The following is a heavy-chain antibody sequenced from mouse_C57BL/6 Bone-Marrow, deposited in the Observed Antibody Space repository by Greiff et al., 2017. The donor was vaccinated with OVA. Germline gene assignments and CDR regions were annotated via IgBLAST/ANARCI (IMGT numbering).Heavy chain of an antibody. Sequence: VQLQQSGAELARPGASVKLSCKASGYTLTSYGISWVKQRTGQGLEWIGEIYPTSGNTYYNEKFKGKATLTADKSPSTAYMELRSLTSEDSAVYFCALTQYFDVWGTGTTVTVSS. CDR2: IYPTSGNT. CDR3: ALTQYFDV. D-gene: IGHD4-1*01. CDR1: GYTLTSYG. J-gene: IGHJ1*03. V-gene: IGHV1-81*01.